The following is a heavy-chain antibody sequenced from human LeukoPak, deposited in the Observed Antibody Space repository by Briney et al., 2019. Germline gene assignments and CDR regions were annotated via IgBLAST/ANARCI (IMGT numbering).Heavy chain of an antibody. D-gene: IGHD2-21*02. CDR3: ARHPCGGDCYSALYYFDH. J-gene: IGHJ4*02. CDR2: IYPGDSDT. V-gene: IGHV5-51*01. Sequence: GESLKISCKGSGYRFTNYWIGWVRQMPGKGLEWMGIIYPGDSDTRYSPSFQGQVTISADKSISTAYLQWSSLKASDTAMYYCARHPCGGDCYSALYYFDHWGQGSLVTVSS. CDR1: GYRFTNYW.